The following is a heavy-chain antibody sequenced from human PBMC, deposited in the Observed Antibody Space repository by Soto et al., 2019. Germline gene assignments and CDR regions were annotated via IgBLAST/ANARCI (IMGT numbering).Heavy chain of an antibody. D-gene: IGHD3-3*01. CDR3: AKLPHYDFWSGYNYYFDY. CDR1: GFTFSTYA. Sequence: EVQLLESGGTLVQPGGSLRLSCAASGFTFSTYAMSWVRQAPGKGLEWVSAVSGSGSSTYYADSVKGRFTISRVNSKNTLYLQMNSLRAEDTAVYYCAKLPHYDFWSGYNYYFDYWGQGTLVTVSS. CDR2: VSGSGSST. J-gene: IGHJ4*02. V-gene: IGHV3-23*01.